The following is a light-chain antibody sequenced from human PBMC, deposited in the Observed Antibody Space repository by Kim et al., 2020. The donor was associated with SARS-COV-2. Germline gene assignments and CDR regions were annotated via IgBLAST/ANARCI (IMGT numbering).Light chain of an antibody. CDR1: LSVLASSNSKNY. CDR3: QQYYSVPRT. CDR2: WAS. Sequence: DIVMTQSPDSLAVSLGERATINCKSSLSVLASSNSKNYLSWYQQKPGQPPKLLIYWASTRESGVPDRFSGSGSGTDFTLTISSLQAEDVAVYYCQQYYSVPRTFGQGTKVDIK. J-gene: IGKJ1*01. V-gene: IGKV4-1*01.